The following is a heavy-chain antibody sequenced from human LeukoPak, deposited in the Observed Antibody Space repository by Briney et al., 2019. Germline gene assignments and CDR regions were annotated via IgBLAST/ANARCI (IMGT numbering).Heavy chain of an antibody. CDR1: GGTFSSYA. D-gene: IGHD3-22*01. V-gene: IGHV1-69*04. CDR3: ARDRVYYYDSSGYYSDADWYFDL. Sequence: GSSVKVSCKASGGTFSSYAISWVRQAPGQGLEWMGRIIPILGIANYAQKLQGRVTITADKSTTTAYMELSSLRSEDTAVYYCARDRVYYYDSSGYYSDADWYFDLWGRGTLVTVSS. J-gene: IGHJ2*01. CDR2: IIPILGIA.